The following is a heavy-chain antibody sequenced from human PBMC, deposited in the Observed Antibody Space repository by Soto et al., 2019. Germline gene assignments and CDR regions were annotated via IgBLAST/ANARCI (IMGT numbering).Heavy chain of an antibody. CDR2: IYYSGST. J-gene: IGHJ4*02. V-gene: IGHV4-30-4*01. CDR3: ASDSSSSPFAY. CDR1: GGSISSGDYY. D-gene: IGHD6-6*01. Sequence: SETLSLTCTVSGGSISSGDYYWSWIRQPPGKGLEWIGYIYYSGSTYYNPSLKSRVTISVDTSKNQFSLKLSSVTAADTAVYYCASDSSSSPFAYWGQGTLVTVSS.